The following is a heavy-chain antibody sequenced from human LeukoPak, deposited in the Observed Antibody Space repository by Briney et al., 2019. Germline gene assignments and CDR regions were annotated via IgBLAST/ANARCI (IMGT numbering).Heavy chain of an antibody. CDR3: ARELVVYDFWSCYYPKYYFDY. Sequence: SETLSLTCAVYGGSFSGYYWSWIRQPPGKGLEWIGEINHSGSTNYNPSLKSRVTISVDTSKNQFSLKLSSVTAADTAVYYCARELVVYDFWSCYYPKYYFDYWGQGTLVTVSS. CDR2: INHSGST. D-gene: IGHD3-3*01. V-gene: IGHV4-34*01. J-gene: IGHJ4*02. CDR1: GGSFSGYY.